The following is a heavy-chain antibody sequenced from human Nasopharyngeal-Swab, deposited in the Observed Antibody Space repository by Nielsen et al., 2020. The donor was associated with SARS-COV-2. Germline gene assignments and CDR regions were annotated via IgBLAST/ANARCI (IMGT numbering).Heavy chain of an antibody. J-gene: IGHJ6*02. CDR1: GGSIISDY. CDR2: IYSCGST. D-gene: IGHD1-1*01. V-gene: IGHV4-4*07. Sequence: SETLSLTCNVSGGSIISDYWSWIRHPAGKGLEWIGRIYSCGSTNYNPSLKSRVTLSVCKSNHQVSLKLSSVNAAYKDVYYCARDKRPTSMDLWGQGTTVTVSS. CDR3: ARDKRPTSMDL.